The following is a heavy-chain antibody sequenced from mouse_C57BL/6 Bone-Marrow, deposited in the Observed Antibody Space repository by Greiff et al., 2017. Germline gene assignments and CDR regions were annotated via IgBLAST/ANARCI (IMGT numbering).Heavy chain of an antibody. J-gene: IGHJ2*01. CDR1: GYSITSGYD. V-gene: IGHV3-1*01. CDR3: ARSPLYDYFDY. Sequence: ESGPGMVKPSQSLSLTCTVTGYSITSGYDWHWIRHFPGNKLEWMGYISYSGSTNYNPSLKSRISITHDTSKNHFFLKLNSVTTEDTATYYCARSPLYDYFDYWGQGTTLTVSS. D-gene: IGHD2-3*01. CDR2: ISYSGST.